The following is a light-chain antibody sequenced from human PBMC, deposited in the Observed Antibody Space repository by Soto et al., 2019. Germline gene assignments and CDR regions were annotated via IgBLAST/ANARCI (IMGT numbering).Light chain of an antibody. CDR1: QSISTW. V-gene: IGKV1-5*01. CDR2: DAS. CDR3: QQYDSYSWT. Sequence: DIQMTQSHSTLSGSVGDSVTITCRASQSISTWLAWYQQNPGRAPRLLIFDASSLKSGVPSRFSGSGSGTEFTLTISSLQPDEFATYYCQQYDSYSWTVGQGTKVDIK. J-gene: IGKJ1*01.